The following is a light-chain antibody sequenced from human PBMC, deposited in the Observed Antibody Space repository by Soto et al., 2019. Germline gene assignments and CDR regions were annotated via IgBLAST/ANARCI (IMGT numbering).Light chain of an antibody. CDR1: QSVSSSY. Sequence: EIVLTQSPGTLSLSPGERATLSCRASQSVSSSYLAWYQQKPGQAPRLLIYGASSRATGIPDRFSGSGSGTDFTLTISRLEPEAFAVYYCQQSGETFGQGNKVEIK. V-gene: IGKV3-20*01. J-gene: IGKJ1*01. CDR2: GAS. CDR3: QQSGET.